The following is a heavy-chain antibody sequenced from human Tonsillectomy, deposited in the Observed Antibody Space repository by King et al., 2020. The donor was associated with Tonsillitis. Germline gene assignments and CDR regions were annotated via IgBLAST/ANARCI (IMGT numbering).Heavy chain of an antibody. D-gene: IGHD2-8*01. CDR1: GFTFSNFG. CDR3: AKAVFHNGLYDY. V-gene: IGHV3-23*04. Sequence: VQLVESGGDLVQPGGSLRLSCAASGFTFSNFGISWVRQAPGKGLEWVSDISNGGDITYYADSVKGRFTISRANSKNTLYLQMNSLRAEDTALYYCAKAVFHNGLYDYWGQGTRVTVSS. J-gene: IGHJ4*02. CDR2: ISNGGDIT.